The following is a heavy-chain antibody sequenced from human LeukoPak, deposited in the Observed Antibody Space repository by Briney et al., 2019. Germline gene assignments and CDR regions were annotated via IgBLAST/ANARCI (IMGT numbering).Heavy chain of an antibody. V-gene: IGHV3-21*01. D-gene: IGHD3-3*01. J-gene: IGHJ6*02. CDR1: GFTFSSYS. CDR2: ISSSSSYI. CDR3: ARRYDFWSGSANYYGMDV. Sequence: PGGSLRLSCAAPGFTFSSYSMNWVRQAPGKGLEWVSSISSSSSYIYYADSVKGRFTISRDNAKNSLYLQMNSLRAEDTAVYYCARRYDFWSGSANYYGMDVWGQGTTVTVSS.